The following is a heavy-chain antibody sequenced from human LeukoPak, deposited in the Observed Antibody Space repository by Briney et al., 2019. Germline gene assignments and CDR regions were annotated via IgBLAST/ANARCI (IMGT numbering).Heavy chain of an antibody. CDR2: ISAYSGDT. J-gene: IGHJ4*02. V-gene: IGHV1-18*01. D-gene: IGHD3-3*01. Sequence: GASVTVSCTASGYTFTSYGITWVRQAPGQGLEWMGWISAYSGDTNYAHNLQGRVTMTTDTSTSTAYMELGSLRSDDTAMYYCARGRPSDFWGQGTLVTVSS. CDR3: ARGRPSDF. CDR1: GYTFTSYG.